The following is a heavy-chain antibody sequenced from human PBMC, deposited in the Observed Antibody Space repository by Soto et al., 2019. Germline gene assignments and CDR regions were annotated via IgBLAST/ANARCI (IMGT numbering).Heavy chain of an antibody. Sequence: SLRLSCAAYGFTFSSYSMNWDRQAPGKGLEWVSYISSSSSTIYYADSVKGRFTISRDNAKNSLYLQMNSLRAEDTAVYYCARVPGGWYFDLWGRGTLVTVSS. CDR3: ARVPGGWYFDL. CDR2: ISSSSSTI. V-gene: IGHV3-48*01. J-gene: IGHJ2*01. CDR1: GFTFSSYS.